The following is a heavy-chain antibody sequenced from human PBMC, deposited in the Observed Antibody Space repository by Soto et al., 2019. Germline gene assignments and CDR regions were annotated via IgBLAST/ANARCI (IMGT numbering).Heavy chain of an antibody. CDR3: AKDLTIGYCSGGSCYPAYYYYGMDV. V-gene: IGHV3-30*18. D-gene: IGHD2-15*01. J-gene: IGHJ6*02. CDR2: ISYDGSNK. Sequence: PGGSLRLSCAASGFTFSSYGMHWVRQAPGKGLEWVAVISYDGSNKYYADSVKGRFTISRDNSKNTLYLQMNSLRAEDTAVYYCAKDLTIGYCSGGSCYPAYYYYGMDVWGQGTTVTVSS. CDR1: GFTFSSYG.